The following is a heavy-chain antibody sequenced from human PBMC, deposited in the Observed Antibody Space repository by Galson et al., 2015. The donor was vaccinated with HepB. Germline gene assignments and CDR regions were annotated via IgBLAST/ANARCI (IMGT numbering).Heavy chain of an antibody. Sequence: SVKVSCKASGYTFTSYYMHWVRQAPGQGLEWMGIINPSGGSTSYAQKFQGRVTMTEDTSTDTAYMELSSLRSEDTAVYYCATVELRSRLGTFDYWGQGTLVTVSS. CDR3: ATVELRSRLGTFDY. J-gene: IGHJ4*02. CDR1: GYTFTSYY. CDR2: INPSGGST. D-gene: IGHD4-17*01. V-gene: IGHV1-46*01.